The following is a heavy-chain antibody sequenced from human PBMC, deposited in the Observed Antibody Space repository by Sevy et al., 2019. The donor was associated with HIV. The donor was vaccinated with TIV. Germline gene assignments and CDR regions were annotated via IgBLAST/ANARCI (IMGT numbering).Heavy chain of an antibody. D-gene: IGHD3-10*01. CDR3: AREGPRGHYFDY. V-gene: IGHV3-30-3*01. CDR2: ISSNGNYK. CDR1: GFTFSSYA. J-gene: IGHJ4*02. Sequence: EGSLRLSCAASGFTFSSYAMHWVRQAPGKGLEWMSVISSNGNYKYYADSVKGRFTISRDNSKNTLFLQMNSLRPEDTAMYYCAREGPRGHYFDYWGQGTLVTVSS.